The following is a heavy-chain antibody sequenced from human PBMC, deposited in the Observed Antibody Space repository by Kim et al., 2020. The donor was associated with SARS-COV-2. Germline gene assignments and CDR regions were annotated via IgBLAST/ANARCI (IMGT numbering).Heavy chain of an antibody. CDR2: ISSSSSYI. D-gene: IGHD2-15*01. Sequence: GGSLRLSCAASGFTFSSYSMNWVRQAPGKGLEWVSSISSSSSYIYYADSVKGRFTISRDNAKNSLYLQMNSLRAEDTAVYYCARGDCSGGSCYDFDYWGQGTLVTVSS. J-gene: IGHJ4*02. V-gene: IGHV3-21*01. CDR1: GFTFSSYS. CDR3: ARGDCSGGSCYDFDY.